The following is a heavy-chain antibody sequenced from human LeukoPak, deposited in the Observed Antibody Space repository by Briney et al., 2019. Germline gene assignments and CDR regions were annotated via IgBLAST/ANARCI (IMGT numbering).Heavy chain of an antibody. J-gene: IGHJ3*02. D-gene: IGHD3-22*01. CDR2: IKSKTDGGTT. CDR3: AKGVVVVIHDAFDI. Sequence: NPGGSLRLSCAASGFTFSNAWMSWVRQAPGKGLECVGRIKSKTDGGTTDYAAPVKGRFTISRDDSKNTLYLQMNSLRAEDTAVYYCAKGVVVVIHDAFDIWGQGTMVTVSS. CDR1: GFTFSNAW. V-gene: IGHV3-15*01.